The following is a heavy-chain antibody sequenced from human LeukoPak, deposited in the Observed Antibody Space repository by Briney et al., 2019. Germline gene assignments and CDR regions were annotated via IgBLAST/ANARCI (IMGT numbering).Heavy chain of an antibody. CDR2: ISSNGGST. CDR3: GRWGVEAGIDD. V-gene: IGHV3-64*01. CDR1: GFTFSSYA. J-gene: IGHJ4*02. D-gene: IGHD6-13*01. Sequence: GGSLRLSCAASGFTFSSYAMHWVRQAPGKGLEYVSAISSNGGSTYYANSVKGRFTISRDNAKNSLYLEMNSLRAEDTAVYYCGRWGVEAGIDDWGQGTLVIVSS.